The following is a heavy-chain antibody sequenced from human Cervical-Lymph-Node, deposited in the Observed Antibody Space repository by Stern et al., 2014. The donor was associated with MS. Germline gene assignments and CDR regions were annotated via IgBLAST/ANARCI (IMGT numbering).Heavy chain of an antibody. Sequence: VQLVESGGGVVQPGRSLRLSCTGSGFTFRAFGIHWVRQAPGKGLEWVAGIWYDGTSQYYRDSVKGRFTISRDNSKNTVYLQMNSLRVEDTAIFYCARQYVNGQNCFDPWGQGTLVTVSS. CDR1: GFTFRAFG. CDR2: IWYDGTSQ. J-gene: IGHJ5*02. CDR3: ARQYVNGQNCFDP. D-gene: IGHD2-8*01. V-gene: IGHV3-33*01.